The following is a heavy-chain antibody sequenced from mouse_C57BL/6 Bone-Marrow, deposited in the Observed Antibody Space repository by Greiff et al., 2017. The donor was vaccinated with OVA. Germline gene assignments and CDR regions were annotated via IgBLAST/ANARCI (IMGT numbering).Heavy chain of an antibody. CDR2: ISSGGSYT. CDR1: GFTFSSYG. V-gene: IGHV5-6*01. D-gene: IGHD4-1*01. Sequence: EVQGVESGGDLVKPGGSLKLPCAASGFTFSSYGMSWVRQTPDKRLEWVATISSGGSYTYYPDSVKGRFTISRDNAKNTLYLQMSSLKSEDTAMYYCARHGTGTYYYAMDYWGQGTSVTVSS. J-gene: IGHJ4*01. CDR3: ARHGTGTYYYAMDY.